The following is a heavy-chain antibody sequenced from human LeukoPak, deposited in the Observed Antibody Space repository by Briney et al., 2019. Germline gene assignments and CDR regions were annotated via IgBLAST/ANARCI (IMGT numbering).Heavy chain of an antibody. CDR2: ITRNGGSV. CDR3: AKDVYGSYGYFDY. Sequence: PGRSLRLSCAASGFTFGGYAMHCVRQAPGKGLEWVSGITRNGGSVGYADSVKGRFTISRDNAKNSLYLQMNSLRAEDTAVYYCAKDVYGSYGYFDYWGQGTLITVSS. D-gene: IGHD3-10*01. J-gene: IGHJ4*02. V-gene: IGHV3-9*01. CDR1: GFTFGGYA.